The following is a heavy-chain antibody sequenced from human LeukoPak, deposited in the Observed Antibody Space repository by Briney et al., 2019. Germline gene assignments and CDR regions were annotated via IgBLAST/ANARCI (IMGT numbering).Heavy chain of an antibody. D-gene: IGHD3-10*01. V-gene: IGHV4-34*01. CDR1: GDSISRYY. J-gene: IGHJ6*03. Sequence: PSETLSLTCTVSGDSISRYYWSWVRQPPGKGLEWIGEINHSGSTNYNPSLKSRVTISVDTSKNQFSLKLSSVTAADTAVYYCARHSRGYYGSGSYVNYYYYYMDVWGKGTTVTISS. CDR2: INHSGST. CDR3: ARHSRGYYGSGSYVNYYYYYMDV.